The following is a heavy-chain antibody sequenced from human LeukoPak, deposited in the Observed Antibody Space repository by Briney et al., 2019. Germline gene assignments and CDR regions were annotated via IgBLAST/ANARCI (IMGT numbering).Heavy chain of an antibody. D-gene: IGHD2/OR15-2a*01. Sequence: GGSLRLSCAASGFTFSSYWMSWVRQAPGKGLEWVANIKQDGSEKYYVDSVKGRFTISRDNAKNSLYLQMNSLRAEDTAVYYCARDNVIHPYYYYYGMDVWGQGTTVTVSS. J-gene: IGHJ6*02. V-gene: IGHV3-7*01. CDR2: IKQDGSEK. CDR1: GFTFSSYW. CDR3: ARDNVIHPYYYYYGMDV.